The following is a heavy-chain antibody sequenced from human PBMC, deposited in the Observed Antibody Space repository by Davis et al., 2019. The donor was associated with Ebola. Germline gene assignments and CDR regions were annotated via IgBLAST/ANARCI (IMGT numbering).Heavy chain of an antibody. V-gene: IGHV3-23*01. Sequence: PGGSLRLSCAVSGFTFSNYAMNWVRQAPGKGLEWVSAISGSGDSTYYADSVKGRFTISRDNSRNTLYLQMNSLRAEDTALYYCAKSIRGRPGNNWFDPWGQGTLVTVSS. J-gene: IGHJ5*02. D-gene: IGHD3-10*01. CDR3: AKSIRGRPGNNWFDP. CDR2: ISGSGDST. CDR1: GFTFSNYA.